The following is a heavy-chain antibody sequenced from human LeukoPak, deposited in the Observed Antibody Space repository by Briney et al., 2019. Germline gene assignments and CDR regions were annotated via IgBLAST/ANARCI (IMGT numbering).Heavy chain of an antibody. D-gene: IGHD6-19*01. Sequence: GRSLRLSCAASGFTFSSYGMHWVRQAPGKGLEWVAVISYDGSNKYYADSVKGRFTISRDNSKNTLYLQMNSLRAEDTAVYYCAKGLTSSGCPDYWGQGTLVTVSS. J-gene: IGHJ4*02. CDR3: AKGLTSSGCPDY. V-gene: IGHV3-30*18. CDR1: GFTFSSYG. CDR2: ISYDGSNK.